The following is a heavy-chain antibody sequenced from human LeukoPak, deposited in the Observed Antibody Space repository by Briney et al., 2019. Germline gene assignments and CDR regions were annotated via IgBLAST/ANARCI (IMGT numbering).Heavy chain of an antibody. J-gene: IGHJ4*02. CDR2: IYHSGST. D-gene: IGHD3-16*01. CDR3: AREGGGTELYYFDY. Sequence: SETLSLTCAVSGGSISSSNWWSWVRPPPGKGLEWIGEIYHSGSTNYNPSLKSRVTIPVDKSKNQFSLKLSSVTAADTAVYYCAREGGGTELYYFDYWGQGTLVTVSS. V-gene: IGHV4-4*02. CDR1: GGSISSSNW.